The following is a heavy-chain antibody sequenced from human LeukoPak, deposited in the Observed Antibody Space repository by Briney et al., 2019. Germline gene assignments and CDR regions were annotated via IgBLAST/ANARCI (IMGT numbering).Heavy chain of an antibody. D-gene: IGHD3-3*01. CDR3: ARARFLEWLLYLDY. CDR2: IKQDGSEK. V-gene: IGHV3-7*01. J-gene: IGHJ4*02. Sequence: PGGSLRLSCAASGFTFSSYWMSWVRQAPGKGLEWVANIKQDGSEKYYVDSVKGRFTISRDNAKNSLYPQMNSLRAEDTAVYYCARARFLEWLLYLDYWGQGTLVTVSS. CDR1: GFTFSSYW.